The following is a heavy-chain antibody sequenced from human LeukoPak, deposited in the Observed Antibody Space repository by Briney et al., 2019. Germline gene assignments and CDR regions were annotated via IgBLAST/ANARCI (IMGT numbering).Heavy chain of an antibody. D-gene: IGHD6-13*01. CDR1: GYTFTGYY. CDR3: ARGIGSWYPHFDY. CDR2: INPNSGGT. J-gene: IGHJ4*02. V-gene: IGHV1-2*04. Sequence: GASVKVSCKASGYTFTGYYMHWVRQAPGQGLEWMGWINPNSGGTNYAQKFQGWVTMTRDTSISTAHMELSRLRSDDTAVYYCARGIGSWYPHFDYWGQGTLVTVSS.